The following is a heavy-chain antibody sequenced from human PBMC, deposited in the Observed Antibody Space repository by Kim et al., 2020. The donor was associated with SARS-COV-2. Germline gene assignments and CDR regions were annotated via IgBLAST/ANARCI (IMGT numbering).Heavy chain of an antibody. CDR2: ISSSGSTI. CDR1: GFTFSDYY. V-gene: IGHV3-11*01. CDR3: ARVRGAAGPFYYYYYGMAV. D-gene: IGHD6-13*01. Sequence: GGSLRLSCAASGFTFSDYYMSWIRQAPGKGLEWVSYISSSGSTIYYADSVKGRFTISRDNAKNSLYLQMNSLRAEDTAVYYCARVRGAAGPFYYYYYGMAVWGPGTTVTVSS. J-gene: IGHJ6*02.